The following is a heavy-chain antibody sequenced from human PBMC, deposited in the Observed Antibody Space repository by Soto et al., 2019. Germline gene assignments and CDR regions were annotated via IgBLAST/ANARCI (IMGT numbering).Heavy chain of an antibody. CDR3: ARHGVDSSGYYLGDWFDP. J-gene: IGHJ5*02. Sequence: PSEIMSLPCTVSGAHIRSSSYHWGWIRQPPGRGLEWIGSIYYSGNTYYSPSLKSRVTISVDTSKNQFSLKLSSVTAADTAVYYCARHGVDSSGYYLGDWFDPWGQGTLVPVSS. D-gene: IGHD3-22*01. CDR1: GAHIRSSSYH. CDR2: IYYSGNT. V-gene: IGHV4-39*01.